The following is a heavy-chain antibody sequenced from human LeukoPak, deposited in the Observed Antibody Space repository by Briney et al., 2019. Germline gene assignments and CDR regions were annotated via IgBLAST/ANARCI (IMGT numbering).Heavy chain of an antibody. Sequence: ASVKVSCKASGDTFSSYAISWVRQASGQGLECMGRIISIFGIANYAQKFQGRVTITADKSTSTAYMEMSSLRSEDTAVYYCARDVYCSGGSCVYYYYGMDVWGQGTTVTVSS. V-gene: IGHV1-69*04. CDR2: IISIFGIA. J-gene: IGHJ6*02. D-gene: IGHD2-15*01. CDR3: ARDVYCSGGSCVYYYYGMDV. CDR1: GDTFSSYA.